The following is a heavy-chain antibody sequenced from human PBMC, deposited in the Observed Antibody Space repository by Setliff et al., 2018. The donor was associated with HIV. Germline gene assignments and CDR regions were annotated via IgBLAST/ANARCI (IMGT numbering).Heavy chain of an antibody. D-gene: IGHD2-21*01. V-gene: IGHV1-8*01. J-gene: IGHJ4*02. CDR2: MNPNSGNT. Sequence: ASVKVSCKASGYTFTSYDINWVRQATGQGLEWMGWMNPNSGNTGYSQKFQGRVTMTRNTSISTAYMELSSLRSEDTSLYFCARGVPRYSSGSLPWVYWGQGTLVTVSS. CDR3: ARGVPRYSSGSLPWVY. CDR1: GYTFTSYD.